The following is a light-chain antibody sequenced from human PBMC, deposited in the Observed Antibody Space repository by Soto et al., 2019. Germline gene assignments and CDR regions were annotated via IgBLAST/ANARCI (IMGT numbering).Light chain of an antibody. V-gene: IGLV2-14*01. J-gene: IGLJ2*01. CDR2: EVS. Sequence: QSALTQPASVSGSPGQSITISCTGTSSDVGAYNYVSWYQQHPGRAPKLMIYEVSNRPSGVSDRFSGSRSGNTASLTISGLQAEDEADYYCSSYTDGGTVLFGGGTKLTVL. CDR1: SSDVGAYNY. CDR3: SSYTDGGTVL.